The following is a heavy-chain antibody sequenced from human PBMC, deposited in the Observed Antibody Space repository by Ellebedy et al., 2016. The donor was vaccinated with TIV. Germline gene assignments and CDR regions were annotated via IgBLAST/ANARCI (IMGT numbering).Heavy chain of an antibody. D-gene: IGHD4-23*01. CDR2: ISSDETNE. Sequence: PGGSLRLSCAASGFTFSTYAMHWVRQAPGKGLEWVAVISSDETNESYADSVKGRFTISRDNSKNTLYLQMGSLRADDTAQYYCARGRWELPGRYSGLDVWGQGTTVTVSS. CDR1: GFTFSTYA. V-gene: IGHV3-30-3*01. CDR3: ARGRWELPGRYSGLDV. J-gene: IGHJ6*02.